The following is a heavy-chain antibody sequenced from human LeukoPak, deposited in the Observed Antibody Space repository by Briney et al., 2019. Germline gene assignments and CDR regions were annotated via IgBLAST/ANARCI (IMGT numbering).Heavy chain of an antibody. D-gene: IGHD6-13*01. CDR1: RYSFDSYA. Sequence: GGSLRLSCEGSRYSFDSYAMTWVRQAPGKGLEWVSSINGGGDITYYAESVKGRFTVSRDNSKNTLFLQMNSLRAEDTAVFYCAKRYGDSTGWFFDFWGQGSQVTVSS. J-gene: IGHJ4*02. CDR3: AKRYGDSTGWFFDF. CDR2: INGGGDIT. V-gene: IGHV3-23*01.